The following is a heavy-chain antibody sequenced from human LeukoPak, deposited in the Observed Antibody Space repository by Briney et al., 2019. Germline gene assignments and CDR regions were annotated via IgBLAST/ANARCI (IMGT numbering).Heavy chain of an antibody. Sequence: PGGSLRLSCAASGFAFSRYAMHWVRQAPGKGLEWVAVIWFDGTTKDYGDSVKGRFAISRDNSENKVYLQMNTLRVDDTAVYYCGRVDHLQQQLATDYWGQGTLVTVSS. CDR1: GFAFSRYA. CDR3: GRVDHLQQQLATDY. CDR2: IWFDGTTK. D-gene: IGHD6-13*01. V-gene: IGHV3-33*01. J-gene: IGHJ4*02.